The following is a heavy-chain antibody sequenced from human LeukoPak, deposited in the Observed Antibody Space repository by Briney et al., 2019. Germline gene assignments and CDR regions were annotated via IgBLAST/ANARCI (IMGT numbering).Heavy chain of an antibody. D-gene: IGHD5-12*01. CDR2: INPNSGGT. V-gene: IGHV1-2*02. Sequence: ASVKVSCKASGYTFTGYYMHWVRQAPGQGLEWMGWINPNSGGTNYAQKFQGRVTMTRDTSIGTAYMELSRLRSDDTAVYYCARDHHLVTTKGPHNWFDPWGQGTLVTVSS. CDR3: ARDHHLVTTKGPHNWFDP. J-gene: IGHJ5*02. CDR1: GYTFTGYY.